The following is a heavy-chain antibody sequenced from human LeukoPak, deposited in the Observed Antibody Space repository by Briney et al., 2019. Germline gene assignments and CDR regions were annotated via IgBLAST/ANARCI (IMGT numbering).Heavy chain of an antibody. V-gene: IGHV3-23*01. CDR3: AKDSITMVRGVITCFDY. D-gene: IGHD3-10*01. J-gene: IGHJ4*02. CDR2: ISGSGGST. Sequence: GGSLRLSCAASGFTFSSCAMSWVRQAPGKGLEWVSAISGSGGSTYYADSVKGRFTISRDNSKNTLYLQMNSLRAEDTAVYYCAKDSITMVRGVITCFDYWGQGTLVTVSS. CDR1: GFTFSSCA.